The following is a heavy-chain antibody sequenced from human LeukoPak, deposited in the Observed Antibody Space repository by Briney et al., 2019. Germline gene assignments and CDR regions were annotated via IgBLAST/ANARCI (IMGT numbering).Heavy chain of an antibody. V-gene: IGHV5-51*01. D-gene: IGHD2-15*01. CDR3: ARHSSGVVVAATPDY. Sequence: GESLKISCKGSGYSFTSYWIGWVRQMPGKGLEWMGIIYPGDSDTRYSPSFQGQVTISANKSISTAYLQWSSLKASDTAMYYCARHSSGVVVAATPDYWGQGTLVTVSS. J-gene: IGHJ4*02. CDR1: GYSFTSYW. CDR2: IYPGDSDT.